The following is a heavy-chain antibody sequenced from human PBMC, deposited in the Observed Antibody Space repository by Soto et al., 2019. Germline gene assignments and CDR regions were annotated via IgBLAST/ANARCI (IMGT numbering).Heavy chain of an antibody. CDR1: GFTFSSYS. V-gene: IGHV3-48*02. CDR2: ISSSSSTI. D-gene: IGHD6-19*01. J-gene: IGHJ4*02. CDR3: ARAAGYSNGWNWDFDY. Sequence: GGSLRLSCAASGFTFSSYSMNWVRQAPGKGLEWVSYISSSSSTIFYADSVKGRYTISRDNAKNSLYLQMNSLRDEETAVYYCARAAGYSNGWNWDFDYWGQGTLVTVSS.